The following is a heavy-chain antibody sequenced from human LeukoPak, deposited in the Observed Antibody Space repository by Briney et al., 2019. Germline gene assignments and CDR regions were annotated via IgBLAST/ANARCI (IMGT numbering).Heavy chain of an antibody. D-gene: IGHD2-15*01. Sequence: AGGFLRLSCAASGFRFSSYAMSWVRQAPGKGLEWVSIVSPRSGSTYYADPVKGRFTISRDNSKNTLYLQMNSLRAEDTAVYYCAKVGDCSGTSCYPYFDCWGQGTLVTVSS. CDR1: GFRFSSYA. CDR3: AKVGDCSGTSCYPYFDC. CDR2: VSPRSGST. V-gene: IGHV3-23*01. J-gene: IGHJ4*02.